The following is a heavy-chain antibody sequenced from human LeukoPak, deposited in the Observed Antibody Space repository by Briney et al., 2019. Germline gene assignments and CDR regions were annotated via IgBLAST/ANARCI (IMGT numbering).Heavy chain of an antibody. CDR1: VDSISRYH. V-gene: IGHV4-59*01. CDR3: PRLGYCSSTSCRRGAHWFYP. J-gene: IGHJ5*02. Sequence: SETLSLTCTVSVDSISRYHWSWMRQPPEEGVEWIGYIYYSERTIYNRSRKSRVTISVETSKNQFSLKLSSVTAADTAVYSCPRLGYCSSTSCRRGAHWFYPWGQGALCTASS. CDR2: IYYSERT. D-gene: IGHD2-2*01.